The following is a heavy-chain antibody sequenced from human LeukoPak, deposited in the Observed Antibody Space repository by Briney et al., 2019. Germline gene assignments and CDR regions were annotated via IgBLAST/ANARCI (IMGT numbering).Heavy chain of an antibody. Sequence: GGSLRLSCAASGFTFSSYGMHWVRQAPGKGLEWVAFIRYDTSNKYYADSVKGRFTISRDNSKNTLYLQMNSLRAEDTAVYYCAKSSGYSGYALDYWGQGTLVTVSS. D-gene: IGHD5-12*01. V-gene: IGHV3-30*02. CDR2: IRYDTSNK. CDR3: AKSSGYSGYALDY. J-gene: IGHJ4*02. CDR1: GFTFSSYG.